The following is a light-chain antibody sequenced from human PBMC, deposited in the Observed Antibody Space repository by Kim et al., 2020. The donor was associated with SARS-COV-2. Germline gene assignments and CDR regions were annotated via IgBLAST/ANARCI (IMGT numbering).Light chain of an antibody. V-gene: IGKV3-20*01. Sequence: LSPGKRATLSCRASQSVSSGYLAWYQQKPGQPPRLLIYDTSSRATGIPDRFSGSGSGTDFTLTINRLEPEDFAVYYCQQYGSSPLTFGGGTKVEIK. CDR3: QQYGSSPLT. CDR1: QSVSSGY. CDR2: DTS. J-gene: IGKJ4*01.